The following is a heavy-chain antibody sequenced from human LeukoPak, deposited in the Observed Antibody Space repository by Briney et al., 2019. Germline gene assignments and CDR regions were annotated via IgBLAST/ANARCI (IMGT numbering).Heavy chain of an antibody. D-gene: IGHD6-19*01. V-gene: IGHV3-30-3*01. Sequence: GGSLRLSCAASGFTFSSYAMHWVRQAPGKGLEWVAVISYDGSNKYYADSVKGRFTISRDNSKNTLYLQMNSLRAEDTAVYYCAREWAGIAVAGTLDYWGQGTLVTVSS. CDR3: AREWAGIAVAGTLDY. CDR1: GFTFSSYA. CDR2: ISYDGSNK. J-gene: IGHJ4*02.